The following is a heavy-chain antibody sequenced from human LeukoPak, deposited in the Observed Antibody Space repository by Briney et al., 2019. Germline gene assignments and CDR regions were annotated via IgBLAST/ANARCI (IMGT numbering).Heavy chain of an antibody. CDR1: GFTVSSNY. D-gene: IGHD3-3*01. CDR2: IYSGGST. Sequence: GGPLRLSCAPSGFTVSSNYMSWVRQAPGKGLEWVSVIYSGGSTYYADSVKGRFTISRDNSKNTLYLQMNSLRAEDTAVYYCVDFWSGPWGQGTLVTVSS. V-gene: IGHV3-53*01. J-gene: IGHJ5*02. CDR3: VDFWSGP.